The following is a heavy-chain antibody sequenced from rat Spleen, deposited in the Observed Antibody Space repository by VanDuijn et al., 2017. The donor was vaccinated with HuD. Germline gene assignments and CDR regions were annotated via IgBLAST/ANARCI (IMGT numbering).Heavy chain of an antibody. Sequence: EVQLAESGGGLVQPGRSLKLSCAASGFTFSDYYMAWVRQAPTKGLEWVASISYDGGGTYYRDSVKGRFTISRDNTKSSLYLQMDSLRSEDTATYYCTRLGGKYSNYNSIDYWGQGVMVTVSS. D-gene: IGHD1-2*01. CDR1: GFTFSDYY. CDR3: TRLGGKYSNYNSIDY. V-gene: IGHV5-20*01. CDR2: ISYDGGGT. J-gene: IGHJ2*01.